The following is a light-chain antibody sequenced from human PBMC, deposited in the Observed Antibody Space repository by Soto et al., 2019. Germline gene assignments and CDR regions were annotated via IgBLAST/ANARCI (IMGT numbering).Light chain of an antibody. CDR1: SSDVGGYSY. J-gene: IGLJ1*01. Sequence: QSALTQPASVSGSTVQSITISCTASSSDVGGYSYVSWYQQHPGKALKLMIYDVSNRPSGVSNRFSGSKSGNTASLTISRLQAEDEANYYCSSYTSSTPYVFGTGTKVTVL. CDR3: SSYTSSTPYV. CDR2: DVS. V-gene: IGLV2-14*01.